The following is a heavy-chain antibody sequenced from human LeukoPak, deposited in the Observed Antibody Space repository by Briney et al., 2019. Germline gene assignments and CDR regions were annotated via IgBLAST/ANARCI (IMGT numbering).Heavy chain of an antibody. V-gene: IGHV4-38-2*01. CDR3: ARVGRLMVGASYIGH. CDR1: GYSISSGYY. Sequence: SETLSLTCDGSGYSISSGYYWGCIRQSPGRGLEWIGSSDHRGSAFHNPSFKSRLTISVDTSKNQFSLTLTSVTATDTAVYYCARVGRLMVGASYIGHWGQGMLVIVSS. CDR2: SDHRGSA. J-gene: IGHJ4*02. D-gene: IGHD2-15*01.